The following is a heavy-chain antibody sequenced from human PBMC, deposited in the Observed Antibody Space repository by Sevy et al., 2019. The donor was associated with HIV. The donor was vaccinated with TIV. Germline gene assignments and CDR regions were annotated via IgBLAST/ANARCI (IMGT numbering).Heavy chain of an antibody. J-gene: IGHJ5*01. Sequence: EPLSLTCTASGGSLISPTFYSGWVRQPPGERLEWIAAMHYGGNTYCNPSLKGRLAMSLDTSKNQFSLNLTSVTAADAAVYHCVRDHHLGGRHWFDSWGQGAVVHVSS. CDR2: MHYGGNT. CDR3: VRDHHLGGRHWFDS. D-gene: IGHD2-15*01. CDR1: GGSLISPTFY. V-gene: IGHV4-39*07.